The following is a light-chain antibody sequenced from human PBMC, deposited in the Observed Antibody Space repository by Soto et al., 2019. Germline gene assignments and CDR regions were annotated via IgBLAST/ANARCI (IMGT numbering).Light chain of an antibody. J-gene: IGLJ3*02. CDR3: SSWDNDLTAWV. CDR1: SSNIGSHY. CDR2: KSD. V-gene: IGLV1-47*01. Sequence: QSVLTQPPSVSGTPGQRVTLFCSGTSSNIGSHYVYWYQQLPGRAPKNLIFKSDQRPSGVPDRFSGSKSGTTASVAISGLRSEDEASYYCSSWDNDLTAWVFGGGTKLTVL.